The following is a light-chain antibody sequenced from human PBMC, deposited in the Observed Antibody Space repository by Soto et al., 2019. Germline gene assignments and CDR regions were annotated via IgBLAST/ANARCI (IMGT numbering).Light chain of an antibody. Sequence: IVLTQSPATLSLSPWERATLSFRASQSAGNFLAWYQQKPGQAPRLLIYDASNRATDIPARFSGSGSGTDFTLTISSLEPEDFGVYYCQQRSNWPPVTFGGGTKVDIK. CDR2: DAS. V-gene: IGKV3-11*01. CDR3: QQRSNWPPVT. CDR1: QSAGNF. J-gene: IGKJ4*01.